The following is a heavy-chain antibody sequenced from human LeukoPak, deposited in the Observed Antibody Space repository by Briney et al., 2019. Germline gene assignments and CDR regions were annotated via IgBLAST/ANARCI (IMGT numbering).Heavy chain of an antibody. V-gene: IGHV3-23*01. Sequence: PGGSLRLSCAASGFTFSSYAMSWVRQAPGKGLEWVSAISGSGGSTYYADSVKGRFTISRDNAKNSLYLQMHSLRAEDTAVYYCARDLVDTAMDIGNWFDPWGQGTLVTVSS. CDR2: ISGSGGST. CDR1: GFTFSSYA. D-gene: IGHD5-18*01. J-gene: IGHJ5*02. CDR3: ARDLVDTAMDIGNWFDP.